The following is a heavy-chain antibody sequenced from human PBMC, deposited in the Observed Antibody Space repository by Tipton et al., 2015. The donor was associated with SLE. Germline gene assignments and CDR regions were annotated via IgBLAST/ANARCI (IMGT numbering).Heavy chain of an antibody. CDR3: ARGQWLDNY. V-gene: IGHV4-39*07. CDR1: GSSISSSSYY. Sequence: TLSLTCTVSGSSISSSSYYWGWIRQPPGKGLEWIGEINHSGSTNYNPSLKSRVTISVDTSKNQFSLKLSSVTAADTAVYYCARGQWLDNYWGQGTLVTVSS. D-gene: IGHD6-19*01. CDR2: INHSGST. J-gene: IGHJ4*02.